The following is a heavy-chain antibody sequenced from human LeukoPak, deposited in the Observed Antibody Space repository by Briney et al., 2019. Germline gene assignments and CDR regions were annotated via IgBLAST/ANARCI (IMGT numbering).Heavy chain of an antibody. Sequence: SETLSLTCTVSGGSISSSSYYWGWIRQPPGRGLEWIGSVYYSGSTYHHPSLKSRVTISVDTSKNQFSLKLSSVTAADTAVYYCARLDKYSSGWRDYWGQGTLVTVSS. CDR3: ARLDKYSSGWRDY. J-gene: IGHJ4*02. D-gene: IGHD6-19*01. V-gene: IGHV4-39*01. CDR1: GGSISSSSYY. CDR2: VYYSGST.